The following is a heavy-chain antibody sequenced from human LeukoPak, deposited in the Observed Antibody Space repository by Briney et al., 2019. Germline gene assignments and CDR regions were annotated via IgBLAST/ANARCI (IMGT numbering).Heavy chain of an antibody. CDR2: INPNSGGT. V-gene: IGHV1-2*06. J-gene: IGHJ4*02. CDR3: ARARSPIFGVVALYYFDY. Sequence: GASVKVSCKASGYTFTGYYMHWVRQAPGQGLEWMGRINPNSGGTNYAQKFQGRVTMTRDTSISTAYMELSRLRSDDTAVYYSARARSPIFGVVALYYFDYWGQGTLVTVSS. D-gene: IGHD3-3*01. CDR1: GYTFTGYY.